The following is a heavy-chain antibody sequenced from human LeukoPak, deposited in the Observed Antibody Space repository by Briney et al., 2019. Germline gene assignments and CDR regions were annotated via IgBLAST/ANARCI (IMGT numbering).Heavy chain of an antibody. J-gene: IGHJ4*02. Sequence: SETLSLTCTVSDGSISSYYWSWIRQPPGKGLEWIGYIYYSGSTNYNPSLKSRVTISVDTSKNQFSLKLSSVTAADTAVYYSSRLYDFWSGYYHPSSVDYWGQGTLVTVSS. V-gene: IGHV4-59*01. D-gene: IGHD3-3*01. CDR3: SRLYDFWSGYYHPSSVDY. CDR2: IYYSGST. CDR1: DGSISSYY.